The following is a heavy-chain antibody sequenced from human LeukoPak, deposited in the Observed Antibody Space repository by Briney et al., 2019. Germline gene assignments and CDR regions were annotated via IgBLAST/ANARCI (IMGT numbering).Heavy chain of an antibody. CDR2: ISSSSSTI. Sequence: GGSLRLSCAASGFTFSSYNMNWVRQAPGKGLEWVSYISSSSSTIYYADSVKGRFTISRGNAKNSLYLQMNSLRAEDTAVYYCAKDRSYYDFDYWGQGTLVTVSS. CDR1: GFTFSSYN. V-gene: IGHV3-48*01. J-gene: IGHJ4*02. D-gene: IGHD3-3*01. CDR3: AKDRSYYDFDY.